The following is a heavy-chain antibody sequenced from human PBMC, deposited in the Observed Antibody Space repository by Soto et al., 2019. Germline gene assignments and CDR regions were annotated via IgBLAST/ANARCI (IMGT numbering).Heavy chain of an antibody. J-gene: IGHJ4*02. Sequence: QITLKESGPTLVKPTQTLTLTCTFSGFSFSTSGVGVGWIRQPPGKALEWLALIFWDDDKRYSPSLKSRLTITKDTSKNQVVLTMTNMDPVDTATYYCAHRLAVAGTPSFDYWGQGTLVTISS. CDR1: GFSFSTSGVG. CDR3: AHRLAVAGTPSFDY. V-gene: IGHV2-5*02. D-gene: IGHD6-19*01. CDR2: IFWDDDK.